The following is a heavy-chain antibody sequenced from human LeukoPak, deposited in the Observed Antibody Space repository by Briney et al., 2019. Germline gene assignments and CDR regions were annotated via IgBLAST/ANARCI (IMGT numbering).Heavy chain of an antibody. D-gene: IGHD3-22*01. CDR3: ASTTYYYDSSGSDY. V-gene: IGHV4-39*01. J-gene: IGHJ4*02. CDR1: GGSISSSSYY. Sequence: SETLSLTCTVSGGSISSSSYYWGWIRQPPGKGLEWIGSIYYSGSTYYNPSLKSRVTISVDTSKNQFSLKLSSVTAADTAVYYCASTTYYYDSSGSDYWGQGTLVTVSS. CDR2: IYYSGST.